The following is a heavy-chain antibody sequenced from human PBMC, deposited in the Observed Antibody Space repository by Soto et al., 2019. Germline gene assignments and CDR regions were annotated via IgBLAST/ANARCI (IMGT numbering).Heavy chain of an antibody. CDR3: ARCYCSVGSCYTCWHFDL. D-gene: IGHD2-15*01. Sequence: QVQLVQSGAEVKEPGASVKLSCQASGYTFMNYAISWVRQAPGQALEWMGWISPSTGNTDQAQNFKGRVTMTLDTSTNTANMQLRTLRSDDSAVYYCARCYCSVGSCYTCWHFDLWGRGTLVTVSS. CDR2: ISPSTGNT. J-gene: IGHJ2*01. V-gene: IGHV1-18*01. CDR1: GYTFMNYA.